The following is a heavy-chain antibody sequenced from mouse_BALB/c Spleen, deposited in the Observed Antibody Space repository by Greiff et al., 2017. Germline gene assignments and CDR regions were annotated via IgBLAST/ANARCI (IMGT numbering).Heavy chain of an antibody. Sequence: EVKLVESGGGLVKPGGSLKLSCAASGFTFSSYTMSWVRQTPEKRLEWVATISSGGSYTYYPDSVKGRFTISRDNAKNTLYLQMSSLKSEDTAMYDCTRVYDYYWYFDVWGAGTTVTVSS. CDR1: GFTFSSYT. V-gene: IGHV5-6-4*01. CDR2: ISSGGSYT. CDR3: TRVYDYYWYFDV. D-gene: IGHD2-4*01. J-gene: IGHJ1*01.